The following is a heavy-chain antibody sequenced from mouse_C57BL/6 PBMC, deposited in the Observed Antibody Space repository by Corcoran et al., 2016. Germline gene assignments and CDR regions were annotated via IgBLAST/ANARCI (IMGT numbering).Heavy chain of an antibody. J-gene: IGHJ4*01. CDR1: GYTFTTYG. CDR3: ARSAGGTYGYDPYAMDY. V-gene: IGHV9-3*01. Sequence: QIQLVQSGPELKKPGETVKISCKASGYTFTTYGMSWVKQAPGKGLKWMGWINTYSGVPTYADDFKGRFAFSLETSASTAYLQINNLKNEDTATYFCARSAGGTYGYDPYAMDYWGQGTSVTVSS. D-gene: IGHD2-2*01. CDR2: INTYSGVP.